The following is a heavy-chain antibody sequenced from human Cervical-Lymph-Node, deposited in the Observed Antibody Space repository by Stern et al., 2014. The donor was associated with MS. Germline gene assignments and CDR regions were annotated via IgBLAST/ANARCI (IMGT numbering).Heavy chain of an antibody. D-gene: IGHD7-27*01. Sequence: QLQLQESGPGLVKPSQTLSLTCTVSGGSIISGNYYWSWIRQPAGKGLEWIGRFYTGGIPTYNPPLKIRVTITIAPPKTQFPLKLSSVTAADTAVYYCAREDLGHDAFDIWGQGTMVTVSS. J-gene: IGHJ3*02. V-gene: IGHV4-61*02. CDR1: GGSIISGNYY. CDR2: FYTGGIP. CDR3: AREDLGHDAFDI.